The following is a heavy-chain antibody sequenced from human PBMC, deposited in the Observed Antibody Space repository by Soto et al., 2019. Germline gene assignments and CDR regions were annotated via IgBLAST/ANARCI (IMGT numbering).Heavy chain of an antibody. CDR1: GGSFIGYY. J-gene: IGHJ6*02. CDR3: ASLGGSCYYYYYGMDV. CDR2: INHSGST. Sequence: SETLSLTCAVYGGSFIGYYCIFIRHPPLKWLEWIGEINHSGSTNYNPSLKSRVTISVDTSKNQFSLKLSSVTAADTAVYYCASLGGSCYYYYYGMDVWGQGTTVTVSS. D-gene: IGHD2-15*01. V-gene: IGHV4-34*01.